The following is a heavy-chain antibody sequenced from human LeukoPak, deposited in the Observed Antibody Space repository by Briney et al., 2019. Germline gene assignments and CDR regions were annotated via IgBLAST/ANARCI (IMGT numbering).Heavy chain of an antibody. V-gene: IGHV4-4*07. CDR3: ARDYGGWRFDY. D-gene: IGHD2-8*01. CDR1: GASISSYY. CDR2: IYTSGST. J-gene: IGHJ4*02. Sequence: SETLCLTCTVSGASISSYYWSWIRQPAGKGLEWIGRIYTSGSTNYNPSLKSRVTLSVDTSKNQFSLKLRSVTAADTAVYYCARDYGGWRFDYWGQGTLVTVSS.